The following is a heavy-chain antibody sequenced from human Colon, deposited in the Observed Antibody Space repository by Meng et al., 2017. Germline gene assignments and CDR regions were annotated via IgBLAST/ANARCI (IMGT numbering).Heavy chain of an antibody. CDR2: ISHDGTYI. J-gene: IGHJ4*02. CDR3: ARPRGPGKGGVRYFDY. Sequence: GESLKISCAASGFTFSDFAVHWVRRSPGRGLEWVAVISHDGTYISYTDSVKGRFTISRDSSVNTVFLQMSSLRVEDTAVYYCARPRGPGKGGVRYFDYWGQGTLVTSPQ. D-gene: IGHD3-10*01. CDR1: GFTFSDFA. V-gene: IGHV3-30*04.